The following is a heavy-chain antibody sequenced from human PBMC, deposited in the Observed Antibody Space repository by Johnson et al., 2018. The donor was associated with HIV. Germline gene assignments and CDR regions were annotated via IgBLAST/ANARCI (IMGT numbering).Heavy chain of an antibody. CDR1: GFTFSSYA. V-gene: IGHV3-30-3*01. J-gene: IGHJ3*01. CDR3: ARDQNIVLMVYAAPGAFDF. CDR2: ISYDGSNK. Sequence: VQLVESGGGVVQPGRSLRLSCAASGFTFSSYAFYWVRQAPAKGLEWVAVISYDGSNKYYADSVKGRFTISRDNSKNTLYLQMNSLRAEDTAVYYCARDQNIVLMVYAAPGAFDFWGQGTMVTVSS. D-gene: IGHD2-8*01.